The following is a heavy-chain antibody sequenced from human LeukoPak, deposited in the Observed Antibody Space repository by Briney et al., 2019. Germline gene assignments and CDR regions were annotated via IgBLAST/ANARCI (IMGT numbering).Heavy chain of an antibody. Sequence: KPSETLSLTCTVSGGSISGYYWSWIRQPPWKGLEWIGYIYYSGSTNYNPSLKSRVTISVDTSKNQFSLKLSSVTAADTAVYYCAREGSGSYYGLWGQGTLVTVSS. CDR1: GGSISGYY. V-gene: IGHV4-59*01. CDR3: AREGSGSYYGL. CDR2: IYYSGST. J-gene: IGHJ4*02. D-gene: IGHD3-10*01.